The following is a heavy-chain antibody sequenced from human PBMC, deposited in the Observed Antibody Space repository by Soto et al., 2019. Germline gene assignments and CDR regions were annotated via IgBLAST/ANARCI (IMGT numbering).Heavy chain of an antibody. CDR3: ARDYSVSGSYAPWFDP. CDR1: RLTVTINY. J-gene: IGHJ5*02. V-gene: IGHV3-66*01. Sequence: DVQLVESGGGLVRPGGSLRLSCAVSRLTVTINYMTWVRQAPGKGLEWVSVIYVNDNRYYAESVKGRFTISRDSSKNTVYLQMNSLRVDDTAVYYCARDYSVSGSYAPWFDPWGQGTLVTVSS. D-gene: IGHD3-10*01. CDR2: IYVNDNR.